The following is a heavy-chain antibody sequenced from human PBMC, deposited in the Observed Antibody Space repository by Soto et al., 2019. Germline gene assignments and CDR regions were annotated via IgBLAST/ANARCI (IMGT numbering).Heavy chain of an antibody. CDR1: GGSIRSSSYY. Sequence: SQTLSLPCTVSGGSIRSSSYYWGWLRQPPGKGLEWIGSIYYSGSTYYNPSLKSRVTISVDTSKNQFSLKLSSVTAADTAVYYCARHALYGDYDILTGYFYWGQGTLVTVSS. V-gene: IGHV4-39*01. D-gene: IGHD3-9*01. CDR3: ARHALYGDYDILTGYFY. CDR2: IYYSGST. J-gene: IGHJ4*02.